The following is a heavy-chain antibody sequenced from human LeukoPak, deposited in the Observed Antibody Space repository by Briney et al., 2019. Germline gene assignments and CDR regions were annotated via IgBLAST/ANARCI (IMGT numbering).Heavy chain of an antibody. Sequence: GGSLRLSCAASGFTFSSYWMSWVRQAPGKGLEWVANIKQDGSEKYYVDSVKGRFTISRDNSKNTLYLQMNSLRAEDTAVYYCAKSFYYYYYMDVWGRGTTVTVSS. CDR1: GFTFSSYW. CDR3: AKSFYYYYYMDV. D-gene: IGHD2/OR15-2a*01. CDR2: IKQDGSEK. J-gene: IGHJ6*03. V-gene: IGHV3-7*03.